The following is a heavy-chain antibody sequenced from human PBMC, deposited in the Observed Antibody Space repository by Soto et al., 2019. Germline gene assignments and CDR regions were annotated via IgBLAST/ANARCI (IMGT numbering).Heavy chain of an antibody. J-gene: IGHJ6*02. D-gene: IGHD2-15*01. CDR2: TNAGNGNT. CDR1: GYTFTNYA. V-gene: IGHV1-3*01. CDR3: ARTQGGYYGMDV. Sequence: ASVKVSCKASGYTFTNYAMHWVRQAPGQRLEWMGWTNAGNGNTKYSQRFQGRVTITRDTSASTAYLELSSLRSEDTAVYYCARTQGGYYGMDVWRQGTTVTVSS.